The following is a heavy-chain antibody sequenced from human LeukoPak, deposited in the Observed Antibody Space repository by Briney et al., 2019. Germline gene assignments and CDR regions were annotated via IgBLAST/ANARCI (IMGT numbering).Heavy chain of an antibody. Sequence: KPSETLSLTCTVSGGSISSSYWSWIRQPPGKGLEWIGYIYYSGSTHYNPSLKSRVTISVDTSKNQFSLKLSSVTAADTAVYYCARHPIVATGTLFDYWGQGTLVTVSS. J-gene: IGHJ4*02. CDR3: ARHPIVATGTLFDY. D-gene: IGHD5-12*01. V-gene: IGHV4-59*08. CDR2: IYYSGST. CDR1: GGSISSSY.